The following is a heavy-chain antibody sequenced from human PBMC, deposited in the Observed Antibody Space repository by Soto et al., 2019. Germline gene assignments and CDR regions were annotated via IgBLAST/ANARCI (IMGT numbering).Heavy chain of an antibody. Sequence: ASVKVSCKASGYTFINHGISWVRQAPGQGLEWMGWVSGSNGNTKYAQKFQGRVTMTTETSTSTAHMELRNLRSDDTAVYFCARDFYPLAYYFDPWGQGNLVTVSS. CDR1: GYTFINHG. J-gene: IGHJ4*02. V-gene: IGHV1-18*04. CDR3: ARDFYPLAYYFDP. CDR2: VSGSNGNT.